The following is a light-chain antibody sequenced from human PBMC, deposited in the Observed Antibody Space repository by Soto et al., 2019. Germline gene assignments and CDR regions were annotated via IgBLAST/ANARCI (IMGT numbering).Light chain of an antibody. CDR1: SSDVGGYNY. J-gene: IGLJ2*01. CDR2: EVS. CDR3: ATWDDSLNGPV. V-gene: IGLV2-14*01. Sequence: QSALTQPASVSGSPGQSITISCTGTSSDVGGYNYVSWYQQQSGKAPKLMIHEVSNRPSGVSSRFSGSKSGNTASLTISGLQSEDESVYYCATWDDSLNGPVFGGGTKLTVL.